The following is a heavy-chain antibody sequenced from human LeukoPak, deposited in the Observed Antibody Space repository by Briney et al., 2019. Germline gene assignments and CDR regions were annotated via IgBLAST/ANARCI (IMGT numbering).Heavy chain of an antibody. CDR2: IYYSGST. CDR3: ARAAYYYDSSGYYILDY. CDR1: GGSISSGGYY. D-gene: IGHD3-22*01. V-gene: IGHV4-30-4*08. J-gene: IGHJ4*02. Sequence: SETLSLTCTVSGGSISSGGYYWSWIRQHPGKGLEWIGYIYYSGSTYYNPSLKSRVTISVDTSKNQFSLKLSSVTAADTAVYYCARAAYYYDSSGYYILDYWGQGTLVTVSS.